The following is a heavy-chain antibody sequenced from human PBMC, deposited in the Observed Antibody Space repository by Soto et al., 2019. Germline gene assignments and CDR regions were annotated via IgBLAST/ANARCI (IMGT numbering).Heavy chain of an antibody. CDR3: VSSLNYDFWRDGGRHFYFDY. J-gene: IGHJ4*02. V-gene: IGHV4-59*01. CDR1: GGSITSSY. D-gene: IGHD3-3*01. Sequence: PSETLSLTCTVSGGSITSSYWSWIRRPPGKGLEWIAYIYDTGISGYTPSTSYNPSLKSRVTMSVDTSKSQFSLKLTSVTAADTAVYYCVSSLNYDFWRDGGRHFYFDYWGRGILVTVSS. CDR2: IYDTGISGYTPST.